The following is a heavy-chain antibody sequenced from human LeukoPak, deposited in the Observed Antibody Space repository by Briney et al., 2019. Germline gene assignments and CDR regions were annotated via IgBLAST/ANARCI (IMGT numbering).Heavy chain of an antibody. J-gene: IGHJ3*02. CDR2: IYPGDSDT. CDR3: ARRGTGTTFGGDFDI. D-gene: IGHD1-1*01. V-gene: IGHV5-51*01. CDR1: GYSFTTYW. Sequence: GESLKISCKGSGYSFTTYWIGWVRQMPGKGLEWMGIIYPGDSDTTYSPSFQGQVTISADKSISTAYLQWSSLKASDSAMYYCARRGTGTTFGGDFDIWGQGTMVTVSS.